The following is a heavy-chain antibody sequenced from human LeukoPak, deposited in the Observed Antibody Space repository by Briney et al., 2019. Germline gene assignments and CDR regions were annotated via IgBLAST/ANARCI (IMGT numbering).Heavy chain of an antibody. V-gene: IGHV3-15*01. CDR2: IKSKTDGGTT. D-gene: IGHD3-3*01. Sequence: GGSLRLSCAASGFTFSNAWMSWVRQAPGKGLEWVGRIKSKTDGGTTDYAAPVKGRFTISRDDSKNTLYLQMNSLKTEDTAVYYCTTDRSITIFGVVSGSYYYYYMDVWGKGTTVTVSS. J-gene: IGHJ6*03. CDR1: GFTFSNAW. CDR3: TTDRSITIFGVVSGSYYYYYMDV.